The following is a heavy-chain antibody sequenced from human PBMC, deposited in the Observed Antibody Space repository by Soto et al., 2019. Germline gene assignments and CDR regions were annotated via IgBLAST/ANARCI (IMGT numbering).Heavy chain of an antibody. Sequence: QVQLVQSGAEVREPGASVKVSCKASGYTFSRYGITWVRQAPGQGLEWMGWINGNTGHTIYAMNLEDRLTIKTDTSTSTAYMELRSLKSDDTGVYYCARERKWEPLPYWGQGTLVTVSS. D-gene: IGHD1-26*01. CDR3: ARERKWEPLPY. CDR1: GYTFSRYG. V-gene: IGHV1-18*01. CDR2: INGNTGHT. J-gene: IGHJ4*02.